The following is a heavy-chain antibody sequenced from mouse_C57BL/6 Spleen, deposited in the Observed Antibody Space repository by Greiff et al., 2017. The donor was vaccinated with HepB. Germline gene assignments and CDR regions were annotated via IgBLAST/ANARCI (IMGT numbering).Heavy chain of an antibody. CDR3: AKELLRSHWYFDV. J-gene: IGHJ1*03. Sequence: EVQVVESGGDLVKPGGSLKLSCAASGFTFSSYGMSWVRQTPDKRLEWVATISSGGSYTYYPDSVKGRFTISRDNAKNTLYLQMSSLKSEDTAMYYCAKELLRSHWYFDVWGTGTTVTVSS. V-gene: IGHV5-6*01. CDR2: ISSGGSYT. CDR1: GFTFSSYG. D-gene: IGHD1-1*01.